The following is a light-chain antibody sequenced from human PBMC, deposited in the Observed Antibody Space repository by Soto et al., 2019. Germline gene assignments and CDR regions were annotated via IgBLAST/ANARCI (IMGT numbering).Light chain of an antibody. CDR2: GAS. CDR1: QSVTGNY. V-gene: IGKV3-20*01. J-gene: IGKJ1*01. Sequence: VLTQSPGTLSLSPGERVTVTCGASQSVTGNYLAWYQQKPGQAPRLLIYGASYRATGIPDRFSGSGSGTDFSLTISRLEPEDFAVYCCQQYGSTPPTFGQGTKVDIK. CDR3: QQYGSTPPT.